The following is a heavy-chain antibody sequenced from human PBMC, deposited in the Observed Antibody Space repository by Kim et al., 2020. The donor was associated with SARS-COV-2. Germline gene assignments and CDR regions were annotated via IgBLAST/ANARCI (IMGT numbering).Heavy chain of an antibody. J-gene: IGHJ3*01. V-gene: IGHV4-39*01. D-gene: IGHD1-1*01. CDR3: ARPNWRYKWNDKTVHA. Sequence: SETLSLTCTVSGGSISSSSYYWGWIRQPPGKGLEWIGSIYYSGSTYYNPSLKSRVTISVDTSKNQFSLKLSSVTAADTAVYYCARPNWRYKWNDKTVHA. CDR1: GGSISSSSYY. CDR2: IYYSGST.